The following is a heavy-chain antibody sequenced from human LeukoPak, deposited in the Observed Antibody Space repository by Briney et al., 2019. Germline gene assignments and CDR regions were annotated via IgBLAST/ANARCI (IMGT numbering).Heavy chain of an antibody. CDR3: ARVGRDIVVVPAAHNWFDP. CDR1: GYTFTSYA. CDR2: INTNTGNP. V-gene: IGHV7-4-1*02. J-gene: IGHJ5*02. Sequence: GASVKVSCKASGYTFTSYAMNWVRQAPGQGLEWMGWINTNTGNPTYAQGFTGRFVFSLDTSVSTAYLQISSLKAEDTAVYYCARVGRDIVVVPAAHNWFDPWGQGTLVTVSS. D-gene: IGHD2-2*01.